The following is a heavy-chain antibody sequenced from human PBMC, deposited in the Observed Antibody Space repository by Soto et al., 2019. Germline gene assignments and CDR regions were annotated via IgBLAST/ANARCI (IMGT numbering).Heavy chain of an antibody. Sequence: QVQLVESGGGLVKPGGSLRLSCAASGFTFSDYYMSWIRQAPGKGLEWVSYISSSGSTIYYADSVKGRFTISRDNVKNSLYLQMNSLRAEDTAVYYCARVGYYYDSSGYRTESYFDYWGQGTLVTVSS. D-gene: IGHD3-22*01. CDR2: ISSSGSTI. CDR3: ARVGYYYDSSGYRTESYFDY. J-gene: IGHJ4*02. CDR1: GFTFSDYY. V-gene: IGHV3-11*01.